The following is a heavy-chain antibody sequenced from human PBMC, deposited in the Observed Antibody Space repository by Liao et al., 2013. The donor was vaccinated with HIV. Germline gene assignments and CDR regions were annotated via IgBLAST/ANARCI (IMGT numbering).Heavy chain of an antibody. Sequence: QVQLQQWGAGLLKPSETLSLTCAVYGGSFSGYYWSWIRQPPGKGLEWIGENNHSGSTNYNPSLKSRVTISVDTSKNQFSLKLSSVTAADTAVYYCARGWGITGTTDYWGQGTLVTVSS. J-gene: IGHJ4*02. V-gene: IGHV4-34*01. D-gene: IGHD1-7*01. CDR3: ARGWGITGTTDY. CDR1: GGSFSGYY. CDR2: NNHSGST.